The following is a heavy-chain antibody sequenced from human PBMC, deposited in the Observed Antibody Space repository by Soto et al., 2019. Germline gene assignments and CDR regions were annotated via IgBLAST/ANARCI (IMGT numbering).Heavy chain of an antibody. CDR1: GDTFSSYA. CDR2: IIPIFGTA. CDR3: ASRAKGFDS. V-gene: IGHV1-69*06. J-gene: IGHJ4*02. Sequence: QVQLVQSGAEVKKPGSSVKVSCKASGDTFSSYAINWVRQAPGQGLEWMGGIIPIFGTANYAQRFQGRVTIAADKPTTTAYMELSSLRSEDTAAYYCASRAKGFDSWGQGTLVTVSS.